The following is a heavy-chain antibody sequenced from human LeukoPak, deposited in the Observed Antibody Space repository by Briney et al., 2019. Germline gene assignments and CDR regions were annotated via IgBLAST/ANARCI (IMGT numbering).Heavy chain of an antibody. D-gene: IGHD1-1*01. Sequence: GGSLRLSCAASEFTFNSYAMRWVRQAPGKGLEWFSSISGSGSSTFYADSVKGRFIISRDNSKNTLYLQMNSLRAENTAVYYCAKHTAGTKARDYWLEGTLVTVSS. CDR3: AKHTAGTKARDY. CDR2: ISGSGSST. V-gene: IGHV3-23*01. J-gene: IGHJ4*02. CDR1: EFTFNSYA.